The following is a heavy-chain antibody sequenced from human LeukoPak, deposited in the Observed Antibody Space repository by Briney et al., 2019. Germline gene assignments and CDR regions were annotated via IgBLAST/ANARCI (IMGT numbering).Heavy chain of an antibody. CDR1: GGSISSGGYY. Sequence: PSETLSLTCTVSGGSISSGGYYWSWIRQHPGKGLEWIGYIYYSGSTYYNPSLKSRVTISVATSKNQFSLKLSSVTAADTAVYYCARELAAGCFDYWGQGTLVTVSS. J-gene: IGHJ4*02. CDR2: IYYSGST. CDR3: ARELAAGCFDY. V-gene: IGHV4-31*03. D-gene: IGHD3-9*01.